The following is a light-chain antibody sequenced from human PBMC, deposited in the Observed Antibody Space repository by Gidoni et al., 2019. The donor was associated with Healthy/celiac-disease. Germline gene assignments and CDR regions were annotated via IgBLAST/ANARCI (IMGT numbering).Light chain of an antibody. J-gene: IGKJ1*01. Sequence: EILWTHSPATLSVSPGERAPLSCRASQSVSSNLAWYQQKPGQAPRLLIYGASTRATGIPARFSGSGSGTEFTLTISSLQSEDFAVYYCQQYNNWPRTFGQGTKVEIK. V-gene: IGKV3-15*01. CDR1: QSVSSN. CDR2: GAS. CDR3: QQYNNWPRT.